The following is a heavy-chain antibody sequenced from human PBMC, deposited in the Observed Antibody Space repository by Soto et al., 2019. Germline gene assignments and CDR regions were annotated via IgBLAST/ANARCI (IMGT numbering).Heavy chain of an antibody. CDR3: ASAGGLGAVAADY. D-gene: IGHD6-19*01. CDR1: GGSISSGGYS. CDR2: IYHSGST. Sequence: QLQLQESGSGLVKPSQTLSLTCAVSGGSISSGGYSWSWIRQPPGKGLEWIGYIYHSGSTYYNPFLKSRVTISVDRPKDQFSLKLSSVTAADTAVYYCASAGGLGAVAADYWGQGTLVTVSS. J-gene: IGHJ4*02. V-gene: IGHV4-30-2*01.